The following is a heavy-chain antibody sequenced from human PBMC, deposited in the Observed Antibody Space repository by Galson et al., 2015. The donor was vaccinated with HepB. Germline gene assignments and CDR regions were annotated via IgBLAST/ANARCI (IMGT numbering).Heavy chain of an antibody. J-gene: IGHJ1*01. CDR2: ISYDGSNK. CDR1: GFTFSSYA. Sequence: SLRLSCAASGFTFSSYAMHWVRQAPGKGLEWVAVISYDGSNKYYADSVKGRFTISRDNSKNTLYLQMNSLRAEDTAVYYCARGDYVWGSYRGPLQHWGQGTLVTVSS. D-gene: IGHD3-16*02. CDR3: ARGDYVWGSYRGPLQH. V-gene: IGHV3-30*04.